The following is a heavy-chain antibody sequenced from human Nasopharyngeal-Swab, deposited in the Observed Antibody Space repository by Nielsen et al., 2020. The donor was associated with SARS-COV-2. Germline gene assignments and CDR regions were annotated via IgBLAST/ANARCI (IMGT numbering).Heavy chain of an antibody. Sequence: WIRQPPGKGLEWIGSIDYSGSTYYNPSLKSRGTISADTSKNQFSLKLSSVTAADTAVYYCARDIRTYDILTGYSLGYFDLWGRGTLVTVSS. D-gene: IGHD3-9*01. V-gene: IGHV4-39*02. CDR2: IDYSGST. J-gene: IGHJ2*01. CDR3: ARDIRTYDILTGYSLGYFDL.